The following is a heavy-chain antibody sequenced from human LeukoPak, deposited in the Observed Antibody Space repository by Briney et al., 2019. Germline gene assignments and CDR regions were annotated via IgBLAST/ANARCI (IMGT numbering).Heavy chain of an antibody. V-gene: IGHV1-18*01. Sequence: VASVKVSCKASGYTFTSYGISWVRQAPGQGLEWMGWISAYNGNTNYARKLQGRVTMTTDTSTSTAYMELRSLRSDDTAVYYCARDGYYYQNWYFDLWGRGTLSLSPQ. CDR2: ISAYNGNT. J-gene: IGHJ2*01. CDR3: ARDGYYYQNWYFDL. D-gene: IGHD3-22*01. CDR1: GYTFTSYG.